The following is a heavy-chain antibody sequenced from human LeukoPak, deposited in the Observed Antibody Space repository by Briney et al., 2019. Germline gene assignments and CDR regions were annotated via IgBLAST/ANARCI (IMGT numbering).Heavy chain of an antibody. CDR2: LYYSGST. Sequence: PSETLSLTCTVSGDSTRSSSYYWGWIRQPPGKGLEWIGSLYYSGSTYYNPSLKSRVTISVDTSKNQCSLELSSVTAADTAVYYCARGVRDYGMDVWGQGTTVTVSS. CDR3: ARGVRDYGMDV. CDR1: GDSTRSSSYY. J-gene: IGHJ6*02. V-gene: IGHV4-39*01.